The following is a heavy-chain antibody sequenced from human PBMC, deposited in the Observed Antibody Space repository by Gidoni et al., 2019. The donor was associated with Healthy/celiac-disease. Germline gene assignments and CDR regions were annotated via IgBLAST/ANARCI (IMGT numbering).Heavy chain of an antibody. V-gene: IGHV3-23*01. Sequence: EVQLLESGGGLVQPGGSLRLSCAASGFTFSSYAMSWVRQAPGKGMEWVSAISGSGGSTYYADSVKGRFTISRDNSKNTLYLQMNSLRAEDTAVYYCAKDGVAWDYDILTGYYSSNWFDPWGQGTLVTVSS. CDR3: AKDGVAWDYDILTGYYSSNWFDP. CDR2: ISGSGGST. J-gene: IGHJ5*02. CDR1: GFTFSSYA. D-gene: IGHD3-9*01.